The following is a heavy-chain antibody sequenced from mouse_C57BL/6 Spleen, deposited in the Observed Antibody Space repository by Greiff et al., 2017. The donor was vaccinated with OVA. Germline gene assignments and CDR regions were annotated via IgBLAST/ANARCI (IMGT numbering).Heavy chain of an antibody. D-gene: IGHD3-2*02. CDR1: GYTFTSYW. Sequence: VQLQQPGAELVKPGASVQLSCKASGYTFTSYWMHWVKQRPGRGLEWIGRIDPNSGGTKYTEKFKSKATLTVDKPSRTAYMQLSSRTSEDSAVYYCARPYSSGYPHYAMDYWGQGTSVTVSS. V-gene: IGHV1-72*01. CDR2: IDPNSGGT. J-gene: IGHJ4*01. CDR3: ARPYSSGYPHYAMDY.